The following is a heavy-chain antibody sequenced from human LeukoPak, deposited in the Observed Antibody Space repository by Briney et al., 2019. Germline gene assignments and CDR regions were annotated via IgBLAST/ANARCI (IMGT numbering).Heavy chain of an antibody. V-gene: IGHV1-8*01. D-gene: IGHD4-23*01. Sequence: ASVKVSCKASGYTFTSYDINWVRQAPGQGLEWMGWMNPNSGNTGYAQKFQGRVTMTRDTSTSTVYMELSSLRSEDTAVYYCARGGGNHYYFDYWGQGTLVTVSS. J-gene: IGHJ4*02. CDR1: GYTFTSYD. CDR3: ARGGGNHYYFDY. CDR2: MNPNSGNT.